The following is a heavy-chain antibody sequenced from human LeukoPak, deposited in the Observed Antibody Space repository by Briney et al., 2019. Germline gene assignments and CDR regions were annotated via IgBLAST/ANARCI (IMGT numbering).Heavy chain of an antibody. CDR3: ARANVGGYSGFDY. D-gene: IGHD4-23*01. V-gene: IGHV3-53*01. CDR1: VFTVSSNY. J-gene: IGHJ4*02. Sequence: PGGSLRLSCAASVFTVSSNYMTWVRQAPGKGLEWVSSLYSGGTTYYADSMKGRFTISGDNSKNTLYLQMNSLRAEDTAVYYCARANVGGYSGFDYWGQGTLVTVSS. CDR2: LYSGGTT.